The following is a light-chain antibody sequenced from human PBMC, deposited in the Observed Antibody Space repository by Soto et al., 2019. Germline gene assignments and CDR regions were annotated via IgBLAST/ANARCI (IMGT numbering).Light chain of an antibody. J-gene: IGKJ1*01. CDR2: AAS. CDR1: QSISSY. CDR3: QQSNRSWT. V-gene: IGKV1-39*01. Sequence: DSQMTQSPSSLSASVGDRVTITCRASQSISSYLNWYQQKQGKAPKLLIYAASSLQSGVPSRFSGSGSGTDFTLTISSLQPEDFATYYCQQSNRSWTFGQGTKVEI.